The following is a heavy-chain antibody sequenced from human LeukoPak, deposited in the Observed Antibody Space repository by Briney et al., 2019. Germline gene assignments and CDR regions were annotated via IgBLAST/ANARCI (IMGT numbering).Heavy chain of an antibody. CDR1: GYRFTNDD. Sequence: ASVRVSCMASGYRFTNDDINWLRQATGQGLEWMGWMNPKSGKTAYAQKFQGRVTMTRNTSITTAYMDLSGLRSEDTAVYYCARGAGGTCNHNYFDPWGQGTLVTVSS. CDR3: ARGAGGTCNHNYFDP. D-gene: IGHD2-15*01. CDR2: MNPKSGKT. J-gene: IGHJ5*02. V-gene: IGHV1-8*01.